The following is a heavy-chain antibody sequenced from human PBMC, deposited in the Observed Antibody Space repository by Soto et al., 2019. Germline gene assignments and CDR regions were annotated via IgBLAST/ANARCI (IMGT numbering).Heavy chain of an antibody. CDR1: GYSFASHW. CDR2: IYPGDSDT. J-gene: IGHJ4*02. D-gene: IGHD1-26*01. Sequence: GESLKISCKCSGYSFASHWVAWVRQMPEKGLEWIGTIYPGDSDTKYSPAFRGQVTISADTSVSTAYLQWRSLEATDSAIYYCARYSGSYWHYLDFWGQGTLVTV. V-gene: IGHV5-51*01. CDR3: ARYSGSYWHYLDF.